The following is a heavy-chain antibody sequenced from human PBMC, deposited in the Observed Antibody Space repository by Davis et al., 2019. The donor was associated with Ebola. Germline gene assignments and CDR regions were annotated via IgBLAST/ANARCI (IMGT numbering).Heavy chain of an antibody. CDR2: IYPGDSDT. CDR3: ARLRRDTAGYYSYRGAFDI. CDR1: GYYFTYYW. D-gene: IGHD3-22*01. J-gene: IGHJ3*02. V-gene: IGHV5-51*01. Sequence: GESLKISCKGSGYYFTYYWIGWVRQMPVQGLEWMGIIYPGDSDTKYSPSFQGEVTISIDKSTNTAYLQRSSLKASDTAMYYCARLRRDTAGYYSYRGAFDIWGQGTMVTVSS.